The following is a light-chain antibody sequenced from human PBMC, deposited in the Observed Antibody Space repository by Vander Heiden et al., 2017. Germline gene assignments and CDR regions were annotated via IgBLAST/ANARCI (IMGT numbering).Light chain of an antibody. CDR1: SSNIGSNT. V-gene: IGLV1-44*01. Sequence: QSVLPQPPSASRTPGHRVTISCSGSSSNIGSNTVNWYQQLPGTAPKLLIYSNNQRPSGVPDRFSGSKSGTSASLAISGLQSEDEADYYCAAWDDSLNGRVFGGGTKLTVL. CDR2: SNN. J-gene: IGLJ3*02. CDR3: AAWDDSLNGRV.